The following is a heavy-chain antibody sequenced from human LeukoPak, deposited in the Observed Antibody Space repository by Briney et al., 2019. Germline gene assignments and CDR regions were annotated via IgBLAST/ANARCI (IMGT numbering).Heavy chain of an antibody. CDR3: AMSVDMAAIPSFDY. V-gene: IGHV1-3*04. CDR2: VNTDNTKS. CDR1: GHIFTTHY. Sequence: ASVKVSCKTSGHIFTTHYIHWMRQAPGQRLEWLGRVNTDNTKSEYSQKFQGRVIITRDTSASTAYMEMSGLRSEDTAMYSCAMSVDMAAIPSFDYSGHGTLVTASS. J-gene: IGHJ4*01. D-gene: IGHD5-24*01.